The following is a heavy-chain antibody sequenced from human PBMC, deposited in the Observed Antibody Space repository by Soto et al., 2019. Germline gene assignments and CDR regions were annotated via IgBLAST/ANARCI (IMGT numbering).Heavy chain of an antibody. CDR1: GYSFTSYW. CDR3: ARRWVVAATPQWDYYYYGMDV. D-gene: IGHD2-15*01. CDR2: IYPGDSDT. J-gene: IGHJ6*02. V-gene: IGHV5-51*01. Sequence: GESLKISCKGSGYSFTSYWIGWVRQMPGKGLEWMGIIYPGDSDTRYSPSFQGQVTISADKSISTAYLQWSSLKASDTAMYYCARRWVVAATPQWDYYYYGMDVWGQGTTVTVSS.